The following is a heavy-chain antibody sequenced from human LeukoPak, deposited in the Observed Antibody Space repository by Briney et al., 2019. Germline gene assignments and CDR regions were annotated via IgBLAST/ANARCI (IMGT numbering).Heavy chain of an antibody. CDR2: INPNSGGT. V-gene: IGHV1-2*02. CDR3: AREGMVRGPLPDY. J-gene: IGHJ4*02. Sequence: GASVKVSCKASGYTFTGYYMHWVRQAPGQGLEWMGWINPNSGGTNYAQKFQGRVTMTRDTSISTAYMELSRLRSDDTAVYYCAREGMVRGPLPDYWGQGTLVTVSS. CDR1: GYTFTGYY. D-gene: IGHD3-10*01.